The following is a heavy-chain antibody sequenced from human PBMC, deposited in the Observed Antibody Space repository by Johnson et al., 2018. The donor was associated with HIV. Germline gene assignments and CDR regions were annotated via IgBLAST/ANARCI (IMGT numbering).Heavy chain of an antibody. J-gene: IGHJ3*02. D-gene: IGHD2-21*01. V-gene: IGHV3-11*01. CDR3: ALSYSLDAFDI. CDR2: ISSSGSTI. Sequence: QVQLVESGGGLVKPGGSLRLSCAASGFNFRDHYMSWIRQAPGKGLEWVAYISSSGSTIYYADSVKGRFTISRDNSKNSLYLQMNSLKTEDTAVYYCALSYSLDAFDIWGQGTKVTVSS. CDR1: GFNFRDHY.